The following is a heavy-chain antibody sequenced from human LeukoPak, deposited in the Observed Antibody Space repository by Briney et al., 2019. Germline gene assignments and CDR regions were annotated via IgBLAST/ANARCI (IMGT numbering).Heavy chain of an antibody. J-gene: IGHJ4*02. V-gene: IGHV3-7*01. CDR1: GFTLSTYW. CDR2: IKQDGSEK. Sequence: PGGSLRLSCAASGFTLSTYWMSWVRQAPGKGLEWVANIKQDGSEKYYVDSVKGRFTISRDNAKNSLYLQMNSLRAEDTAVYYCARAARSGGSCYSDYWGQGTLVTVSS. D-gene: IGHD2-15*01. CDR3: ARAARSGGSCYSDY.